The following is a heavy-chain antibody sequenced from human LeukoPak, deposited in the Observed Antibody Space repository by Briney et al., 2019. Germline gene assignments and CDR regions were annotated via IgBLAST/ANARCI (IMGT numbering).Heavy chain of an antibody. D-gene: IGHD3-3*01. Sequence: GASVKVSCKASGYTFTGYYMHWVRQAPGQGLEWMGWINPNSGGTNYAQKFQGRVTMTRDTSISTAYMELSRLRSDDTAVYYCARGATIFGVVTLGDYYYYYMDVWGKGTTVTVSS. V-gene: IGHV1-2*02. CDR2: INPNSGGT. J-gene: IGHJ6*03. CDR1: GYTFTGYY. CDR3: ARGATIFGVVTLGDYYYYYMDV.